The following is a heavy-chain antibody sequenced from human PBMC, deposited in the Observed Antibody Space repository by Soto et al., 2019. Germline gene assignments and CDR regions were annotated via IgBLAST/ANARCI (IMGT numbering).Heavy chain of an antibody. J-gene: IGHJ3*02. CDR2: INPNSGGT. D-gene: IGHD3-22*01. Sequence: ASVKVSCKASGYTFTGDYMHWVRQAPGQGLEWMGWINPNSGGTNYAQKFQGRVTMTRDTSISTAYMELSRLRSDDTAVYYCANWSGDSSGYLIPAFDIWGQGTMVTVSS. CDR1: GYTFTGDY. V-gene: IGHV1-2*02. CDR3: ANWSGDSSGYLIPAFDI.